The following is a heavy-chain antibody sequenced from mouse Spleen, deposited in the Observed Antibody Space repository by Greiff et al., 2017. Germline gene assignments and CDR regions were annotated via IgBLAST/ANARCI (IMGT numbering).Heavy chain of an antibody. CDR1: GYTFTSYW. V-gene: IGHV1S132*01. D-gene: IGHD1-1*01. Sequence: QVQLQQSGAELVKPGASVKLSCKTSGYTFTSYWIQWVKQRPGQGLGWIGEIFPGTGTTYYNEKFKGKATLTIDTSSSTAYMQLSSLTSEDSAVYFCARDYYGSSSAWFAYWGQGTLVTVSA. CDR2: IFPGTGTT. J-gene: IGHJ3*01. CDR3: ARDYYGSSSAWFAY.